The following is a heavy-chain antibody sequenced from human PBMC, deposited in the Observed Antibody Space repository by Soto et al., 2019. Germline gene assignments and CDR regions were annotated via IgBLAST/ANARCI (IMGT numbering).Heavy chain of an antibody. CDR2: VYYGGT. J-gene: IGHJ4*02. D-gene: IGHD4-4*01. CDR3: VSYRGAFYFDH. V-gene: IGHV4-59*01. CDR1: GGSMSSNY. Sequence: SETLSLTCTVSGGSMSSNYWSWIRQSPGKGLEWIGFVYYGGTNYNPSFESRVTMSVDTPKNQFSLELSSVTAADTAVYYCVSYRGAFYFDHWGQGALVTVSS.